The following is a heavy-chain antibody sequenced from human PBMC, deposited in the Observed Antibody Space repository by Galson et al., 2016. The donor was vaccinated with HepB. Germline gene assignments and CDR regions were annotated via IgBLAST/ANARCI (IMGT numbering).Heavy chain of an antibody. Sequence: SLRLSCAASGFTFSSYWMSWVRQAPRKRLEWVANIKQDGSEKDYVDSVKGRFTISRDNAKNSLYLQMNSLRAEDTAVYYCAREDIGGFDPWGQGTLVTVSS. CDR3: AREDIGGFDP. D-gene: IGHD3-16*01. J-gene: IGHJ5*02. CDR2: IKQDGSEK. CDR1: GFTFSSYW. V-gene: IGHV3-7*01.